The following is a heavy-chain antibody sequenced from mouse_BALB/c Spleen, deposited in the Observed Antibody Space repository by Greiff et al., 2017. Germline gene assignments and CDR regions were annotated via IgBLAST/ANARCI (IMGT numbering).Heavy chain of an antibody. CDR1: GYSITSDYA. D-gene: IGHD2-2*01. CDR2: ISYSGST. V-gene: IGHV3-2*02. Sequence: DVKLVESGPGLVKPSQSLSLTCTVTGYSITSDYAWNWIRQFPGNKLEWMGYISYSGSTSYNPSLKSRISITRDTSKNQFFLQLNSVTTEDTATYYCARGYYGYSLDYWGQGTTLTVSS. CDR3: ARGYYGYSLDY. J-gene: IGHJ2*01.